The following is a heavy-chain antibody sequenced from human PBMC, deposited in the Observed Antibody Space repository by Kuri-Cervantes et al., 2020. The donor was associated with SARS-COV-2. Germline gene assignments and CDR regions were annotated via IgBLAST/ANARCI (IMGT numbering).Heavy chain of an antibody. D-gene: IGHD4-17*01. CDR2: IYYSGST. Sequence: CTVSGGSISSSSYYWGWIRQPPGKGLEWIGSIYYSGSTYYNPSLKSRVTISVDTSKNQFSLKLSSVTAADTAVYYCARQAVTTALDYWGQGTLVTVSS. CDR3: ARQAVTTALDY. CDR1: GGSISSSSYY. V-gene: IGHV4-39*01. J-gene: IGHJ4*02.